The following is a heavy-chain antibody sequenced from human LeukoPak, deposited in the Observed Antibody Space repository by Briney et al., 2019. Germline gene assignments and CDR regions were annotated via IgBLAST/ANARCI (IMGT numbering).Heavy chain of an antibody. J-gene: IGHJ4*02. Sequence: PSETLSLTCTVSGGSISSYYWSWIRQPPGKGLEWIGYIYYSGSTNYKPSLKSRVTMSVDTSKNQFSLKLSSVTAADTAVYYCARDGLGSRPLDYWGQGTLVTVSS. CDR3: ARDGLGSRPLDY. D-gene: IGHD2-15*01. CDR2: IYYSGST. V-gene: IGHV4-59*12. CDR1: GGSISSYY.